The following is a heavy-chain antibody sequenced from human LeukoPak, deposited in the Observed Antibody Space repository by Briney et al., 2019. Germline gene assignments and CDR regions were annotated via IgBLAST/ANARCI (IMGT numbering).Heavy chain of an antibody. CDR2: IRYDGSNK. V-gene: IGHV3-30*02. Sequence: GGSLRLSCAASGFTFSSYGMHWVRQAPGKGLEWVAFIRYDGSNKYYADSVKGRFAISRDNSKNTLYLQMNSLRAEDTAVYYCATQNYDSPSVVDYWGQGTLVTVSP. CDR3: ATQNYDSPSVVDY. J-gene: IGHJ4*02. D-gene: IGHD3-22*01. CDR1: GFTFSSYG.